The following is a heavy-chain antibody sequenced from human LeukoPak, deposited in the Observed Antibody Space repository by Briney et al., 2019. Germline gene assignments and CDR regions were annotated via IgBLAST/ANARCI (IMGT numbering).Heavy chain of an antibody. CDR2: VDPDTGNT. CDR3: ARRGLVAGIYDLVYGFDL. Sequence: ASVKVSCKAAGYSFTTFHINWVRQAPGQGPEWMRWVDPDTGNTGFAQKFQGRVTITQNSSLTTVYMELSSLTSEDTAVYYCARRGLVAGIYDLVYGFDLWGQGTMVTVSS. J-gene: IGHJ3*01. V-gene: IGHV1-8*03. D-gene: IGHD3/OR15-3a*01. CDR1: GYSFTTFH.